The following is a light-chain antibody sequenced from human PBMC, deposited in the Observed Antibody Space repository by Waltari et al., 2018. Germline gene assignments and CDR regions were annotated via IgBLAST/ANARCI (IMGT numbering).Light chain of an antibody. V-gene: IGLV2-11*01. CDR2: DVN. J-gene: IGLJ3*02. CDR3: CSYAGRATWA. CDR1: SSDVVGYDY. Sequence: QSALTQPRSVSGSPGHSVTISCTGTSSDVVGYDYVSWYQQHPGKAPKLVIYDVNKRPSGVPDRFSGSKSGNTASLTISGLQADDEADYNCCSYAGRATWAFGGGTKLTVL.